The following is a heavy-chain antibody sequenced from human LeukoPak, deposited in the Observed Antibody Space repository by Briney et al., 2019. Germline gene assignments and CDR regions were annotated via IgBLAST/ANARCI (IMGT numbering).Heavy chain of an antibody. Sequence: GGSLRLSCAASGFNFSSYWMSWVRQAPGKGLEWVANIKQDGSEKYYVDSVKGRFTISRDNAKNSLYLQMNSLRAEDTAVYYCARHDYYDSSGYYLTYDAFDIWGQGTMVTVSS. D-gene: IGHD3-22*01. V-gene: IGHV3-7*01. CDR3: ARHDYYDSSGYYLTYDAFDI. CDR1: GFNFSSYW. J-gene: IGHJ3*02. CDR2: IKQDGSEK.